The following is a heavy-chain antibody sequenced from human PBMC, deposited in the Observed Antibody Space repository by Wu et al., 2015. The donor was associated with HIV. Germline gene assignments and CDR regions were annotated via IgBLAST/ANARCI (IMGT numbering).Heavy chain of an antibody. CDR3: ATTVGLCSGVSCKRRGAFDM. J-gene: IGHJ3*02. CDR2: FDPEDGET. CDR1: GSSLTKLS. V-gene: IGHV1-24*01. D-gene: IGHD2-15*01. Sequence: QVQLVQSGAELKKPGASVKVSCKVSGSSLTKLSIHWVRQAPGEGLEWMGSFDPEDGETIYAQKFQGRFIMTGDTSKDTAYMELSSLTSDDTAVFFCATTVGLCSGVSCKRRGAFDMWGQGTLVTVSS.